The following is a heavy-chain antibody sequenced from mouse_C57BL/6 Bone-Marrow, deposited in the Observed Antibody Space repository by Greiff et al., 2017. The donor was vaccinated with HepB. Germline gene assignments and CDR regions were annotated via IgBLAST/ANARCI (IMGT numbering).Heavy chain of an antibody. CDR1: GYTFTSYW. Sequence: QVQLQQPGAELVKPGASVKLSCKASGYTFTSYWMHWVKQRPGRGLEWIGRIDPNSGGTKYNEKFKSKATLTVDKPSSTAYMQLSSLTSEDSAVYYCAREGYYGSSYLSYWYFDVWGTGTTVTVSS. CDR2: IDPNSGGT. D-gene: IGHD1-1*01. CDR3: AREGYYGSSYLSYWYFDV. J-gene: IGHJ1*03. V-gene: IGHV1-72*01.